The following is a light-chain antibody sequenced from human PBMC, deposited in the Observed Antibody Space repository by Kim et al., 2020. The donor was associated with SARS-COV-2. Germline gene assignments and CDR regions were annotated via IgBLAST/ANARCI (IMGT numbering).Light chain of an antibody. J-gene: IGLJ3*02. V-gene: IGLV1-47*01. CDR2: RNN. Sequence: GQTVTISGTGSSSNLGSNYVYWYQQLPGTAPKLLIYRNNQRPSGVPDRFSGSKSGTSASLAISGLRSEDEADYYCAAWDDSLSGWVFGGGTQLTVL. CDR1: SSNLGSNY. CDR3: AAWDDSLSGWV.